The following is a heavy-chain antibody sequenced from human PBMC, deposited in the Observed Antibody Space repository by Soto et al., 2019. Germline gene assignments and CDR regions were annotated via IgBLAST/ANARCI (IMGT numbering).Heavy chain of an antibody. J-gene: IGHJ6*02. Sequence: PGGSLRLSCAVSGFTFTSYAMTWVRQAPGKGLEWVSAISGSGGSEFYADSVKGRFTISRDNSKNTLYLQMKILRAEDTALYYCAKGDTTMITVYYGMDVWGEGTTVTVS. CDR3: AKGDTTMITVYYGMDV. V-gene: IGHV3-23*01. CDR2: ISGSGGSE. CDR1: GFTFTSYA. D-gene: IGHD5-18*01.